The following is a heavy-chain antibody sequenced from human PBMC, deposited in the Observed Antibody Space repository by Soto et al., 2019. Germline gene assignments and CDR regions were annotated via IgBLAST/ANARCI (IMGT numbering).Heavy chain of an antibody. Sequence: ASVKVSCKASGYTFTRSGISWVRQAPGQGLEWMGWISAYNGDTNYAQTFQGRVTMTTDTSASTAYMELSSLRSEDTAVYYCARDPSYYGMDVWGQGTTVTVSS. J-gene: IGHJ6*02. CDR2: ISAYNGDT. CDR1: GYTFTRSG. CDR3: ARDPSYYGMDV. V-gene: IGHV1-18*01.